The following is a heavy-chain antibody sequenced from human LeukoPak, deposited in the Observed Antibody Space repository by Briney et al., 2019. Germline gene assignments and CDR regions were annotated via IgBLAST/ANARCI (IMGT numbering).Heavy chain of an antibody. D-gene: IGHD1-7*01. V-gene: IGHV4-30-4*08. CDR3: ARGGRWNYGLDY. CDR1: GGPISSADYY. Sequence: TLSLTCTVSGGPISSADYYWSSIRQPPGQRLEWIGYIYYSGSTYYNPSLKSRITILADTSKNQFSLKLRSVTAADTAVYYCARGGRWNYGLDYWGQGTPVTVSS. J-gene: IGHJ4*02. CDR2: IYYSGST.